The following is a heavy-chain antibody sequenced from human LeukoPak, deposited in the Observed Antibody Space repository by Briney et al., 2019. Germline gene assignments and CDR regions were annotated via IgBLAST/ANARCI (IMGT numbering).Heavy chain of an antibody. CDR2: MKQDGSEK. CDR3: ARELGYCSSTSCPAIDY. Sequence: GGSLRLSCAASGFTFSSYWMSWVRQAPGKGLEWVANMKQDGSEKYYVDSVKGRFTISRDNAKNSLYLQMNSLRAEDTAVYYCARELGYCSSTSCPAIDYWGQGTLVTVSS. V-gene: IGHV3-7*01. J-gene: IGHJ4*02. CDR1: GFTFSSYW. D-gene: IGHD2-2*01.